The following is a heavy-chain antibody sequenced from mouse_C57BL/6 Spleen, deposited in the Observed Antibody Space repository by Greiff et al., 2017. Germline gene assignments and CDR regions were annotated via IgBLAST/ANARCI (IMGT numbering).Heavy chain of an antibody. CDR1: GFTFSDYY. V-gene: IGHV5-16*01. D-gene: IGHD1-1*01. CDR2: INYDGSST. J-gene: IGHJ3*01. Sequence: EVQVVESEGGLVQPGSSMKLSCTASGFTFSDYYMAWVRQVPEKGLEWVANINYDGSSTYYLDSLKSRFIISRDNAKNILYLQMSSLKSEDTATYYCASYYYGSSFAYWGQGTLVTVSA. CDR3: ASYYYGSSFAY.